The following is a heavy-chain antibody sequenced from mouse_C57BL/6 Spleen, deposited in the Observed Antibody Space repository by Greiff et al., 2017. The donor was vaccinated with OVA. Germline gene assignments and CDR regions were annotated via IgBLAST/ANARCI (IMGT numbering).Heavy chain of an antibody. Sequence: EVMLVESGGDLVKPGGSLKLSCAASGFTFSSYGMSWVRQTPDKRLEWVATISSGGSYTYDPDSVKGRFTISRDNAKNTLYLQMSSLKSEDTAMYYCAREGDYYGSSYGRYFDVWGTGTTVTVSS. CDR2: ISSGGSYT. CDR1: GFTFSSYG. V-gene: IGHV5-6*01. J-gene: IGHJ1*03. D-gene: IGHD1-1*01. CDR3: AREGDYYGSSYGRYFDV.